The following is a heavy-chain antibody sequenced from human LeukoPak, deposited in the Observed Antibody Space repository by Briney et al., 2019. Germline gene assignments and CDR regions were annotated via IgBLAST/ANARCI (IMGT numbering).Heavy chain of an antibody. CDR3: ARPSSSGWYLDDAFDI. V-gene: IGHV5-51*01. CDR2: IYPGDSDT. J-gene: IGHJ3*02. CDR1: GYSFTSYW. D-gene: IGHD6-19*01. Sequence: GESLKISCKGSGYSFTSYWIGWVRQMPGKGLEWMGIIYPGDSDTRYSPSFQGQVTISADQSISTAYLQWSSLKASDTAMYYCARPSSSGWYLDDAFDIWGQGTMVTVSS.